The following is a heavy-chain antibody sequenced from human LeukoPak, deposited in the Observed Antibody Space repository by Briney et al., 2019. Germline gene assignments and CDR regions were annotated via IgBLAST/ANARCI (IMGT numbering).Heavy chain of an antibody. V-gene: IGHV3-23*01. J-gene: IGHJ5*02. CDR3: ARDRGSSGYYNWFDP. Sequence: GGSLRLSCAASGFTFSSYAMSWVRQAPGKGLEWVSAISGSGGSTYYADSVKGRFTISRDNAKNSLYLQMNSLRAEDTAVYYCARDRGSSGYYNWFDPWGQGTLVTVSS. CDR1: GFTFSSYA. CDR2: ISGSGGST. D-gene: IGHD3-22*01.